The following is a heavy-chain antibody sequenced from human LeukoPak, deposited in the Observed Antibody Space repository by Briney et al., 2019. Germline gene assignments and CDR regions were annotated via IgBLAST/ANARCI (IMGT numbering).Heavy chain of an antibody. V-gene: IGHV1-18*01. CDR2: ISAYNGNT. CDR3: ARVAAGTDY. J-gene: IGHJ4*02. D-gene: IGHD6-13*01. CDR1: GYTFTSYG. Sequence: ASVKVSCKASGYTFTSYGFSWVRQAPGQGLEWMGWISAYNGNTNYAQNLQGRVTLTTDTSTTTAYMELRSLRSDDTAVYYCARVAAGTDYWGQGTLVTVSS.